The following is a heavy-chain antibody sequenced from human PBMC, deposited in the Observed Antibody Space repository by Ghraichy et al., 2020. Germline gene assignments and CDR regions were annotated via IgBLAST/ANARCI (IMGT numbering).Heavy chain of an antibody. D-gene: IGHD5-24*01. V-gene: IGHV4-30-2*01. Sequence: SQTLSLTCAVSGGSISSGGFSWSWIRQPPGKGLEWIGYIYHSGSAYYNPSLKSRVTISLDKSKNQFSLKLTSVTAADTAVYYCGRYCCREGYNHVDHWGQGTLVPVSS. CDR1: GGSISSGGFS. CDR2: IYHSGSA. J-gene: IGHJ4*02. CDR3: GRYCCREGYNHVDH.